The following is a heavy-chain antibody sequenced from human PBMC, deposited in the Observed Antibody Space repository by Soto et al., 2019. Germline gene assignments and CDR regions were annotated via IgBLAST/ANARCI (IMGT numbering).Heavy chain of an antibody. J-gene: IGHJ4*02. D-gene: IGHD6-19*01. CDR2: IYSGGST. V-gene: IGHV3-53*01. CDR3: AATSAAVAFLPFDY. CDR1: GFTVSSNY. Sequence: GGSLRLSCAASGFTVSSNYMSWVRQAPGKGLEWVSVIYSGGSTYYPDSVKGRCTISRDNSKNTLYLQMNGLRAEDTAVYYCAATSAAVAFLPFDYWGQGTLVTVSS.